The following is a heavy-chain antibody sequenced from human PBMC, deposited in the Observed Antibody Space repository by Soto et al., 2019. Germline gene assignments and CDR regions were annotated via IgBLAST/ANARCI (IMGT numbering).Heavy chain of an antibody. V-gene: IGHV1-46*01. J-gene: IGHJ4*02. Sequence: QVQLVQSGAEVKKPGASVKVSCKASGYTFSSYYMHWVRQAPGQGLEWMGIINPSGGSTSYAQKFQGSVTMTRDTSTSTVYMELSSLRSEDTAVYYCARIGPMSEEDHWGQGTVVTVSS. CDR2: INPSGGST. CDR1: GYTFSSYY. CDR3: ARIGPMSEEDH. D-gene: IGHD3-22*01.